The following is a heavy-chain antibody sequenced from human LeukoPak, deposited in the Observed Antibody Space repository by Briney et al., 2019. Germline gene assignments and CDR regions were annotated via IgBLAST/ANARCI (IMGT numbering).Heavy chain of an antibody. V-gene: IGHV1-69*13. D-gene: IGHD3-22*01. CDR1: GGTFSSYA. CDR2: IIPIFGTA. Sequence: SVKVSCKASGGTFSSYAISWVRQAPGQGLEWMGGIIPIFGTANYAQKFQGRVTITADESTSTAYMELSSLRSEDTAVYYCARLGDYYDSNGYYGYVDYWGQGTLVTVSS. CDR3: ARLGDYYDSNGYYGYVDY. J-gene: IGHJ4*02.